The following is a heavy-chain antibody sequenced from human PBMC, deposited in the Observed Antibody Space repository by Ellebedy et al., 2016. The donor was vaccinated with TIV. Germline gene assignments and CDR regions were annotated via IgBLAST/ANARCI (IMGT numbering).Heavy chain of an antibody. CDR1: GYNFANYW. V-gene: IGHV5-51*01. D-gene: IGHD3-16*01. J-gene: IGHJ4*02. CDR3: ARHITSGGSYQEY. CDR2: IYPGDSET. Sequence: GESLKISCKGSGYNFANYWIGWVRQVPGKGLEWIGIIYPGDSETRHSPSFQGQVTISADKSINTAYLQWSSLKASDTAIYYCARHITSGGSYQEYWGQGTLVTVSS.